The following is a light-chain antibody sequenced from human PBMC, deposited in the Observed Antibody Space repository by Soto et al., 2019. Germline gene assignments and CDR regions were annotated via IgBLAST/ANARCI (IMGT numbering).Light chain of an antibody. CDR2: GAS. CDR1: QSVSSSY. J-gene: IGKJ3*01. Sequence: EIVLTQSPGTLSLSPGERATLSCRVSQSVSSSYLAWYQQKPGQAPRLLIYGASSRATVIPDRFSGSGSGTDFTLTISSLEPEDFAVYYCQQRSNWPPTFGPGTKVDIK. V-gene: IGKV3D-20*02. CDR3: QQRSNWPPT.